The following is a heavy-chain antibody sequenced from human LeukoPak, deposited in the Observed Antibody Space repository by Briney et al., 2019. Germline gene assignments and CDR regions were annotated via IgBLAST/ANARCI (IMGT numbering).Heavy chain of an antibody. Sequence: PSDSLSLTCTVTGCTISSYYWSLLKQPPGKGLEWIGYIYYSGSTNYNPSLKSRVTISVDTSKNQFSLKLSSVTAADTAVYYCARRRDGYEALDYWGQGTLVTVSS. CDR1: GCTISSYY. CDR2: IYYSGST. D-gene: IGHD5-24*01. CDR3: ARRRDGYEALDY. J-gene: IGHJ4*02. V-gene: IGHV4-59*07.